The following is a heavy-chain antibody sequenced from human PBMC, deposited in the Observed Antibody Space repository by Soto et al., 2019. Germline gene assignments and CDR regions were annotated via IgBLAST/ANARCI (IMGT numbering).Heavy chain of an antibody. V-gene: IGHV3-23*01. J-gene: IGHJ4*02. CDR1: GFTFSNYA. CDR2: ISGSGGRS. D-gene: IGHD3-16*01. CDR3: AKAYFVWSSEQPYYFDY. Sequence: GGSLRLSCAASGFTFSNYARTWVRQGPGKGLEWVSGISGSGGRSYYADSVKGRFTISRDNSKSTLYLQMNSLRAEDTAVYYCAKAYFVWSSEQPYYFDYWGQGTLVTVSS.